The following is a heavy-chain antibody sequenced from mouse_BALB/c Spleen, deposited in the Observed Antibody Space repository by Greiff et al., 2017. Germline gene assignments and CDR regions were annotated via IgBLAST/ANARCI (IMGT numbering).Heavy chain of an antibody. CDR1: GFNIKDTY. V-gene: IGHV14-3*02. Sequence: EVHLQQSGAELVKPGASVKLSCTASGFNIKDTYMHWVKQRPEQGLEWIGRIDPANGNTKYDPKFQGKATITADTSSNTAYLQLSSLTSEDTAVYYCAIYDGYPWFAYWGQGTLVTVSA. CDR2: IDPANGNT. J-gene: IGHJ3*01. CDR3: AIYDGYPWFAY. D-gene: IGHD2-3*01.